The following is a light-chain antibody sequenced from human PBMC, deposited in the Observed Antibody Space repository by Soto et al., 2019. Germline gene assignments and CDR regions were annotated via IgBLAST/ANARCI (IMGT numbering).Light chain of an antibody. V-gene: IGKV1-39*01. CDR2: ASS. CDR1: QSISSY. CDR3: PQHYTNPPT. J-gene: IGKJ1*01. Sequence: IQMRQSPSSLSASVGDRVTITCRASQSISSYLNWYQQKPGKAPRLLIYASSSLQSGVPSRFSGSGSGTDFTLTISTLQPDDFAPYYCPQHYTNPPTFGQGTKVDIK.